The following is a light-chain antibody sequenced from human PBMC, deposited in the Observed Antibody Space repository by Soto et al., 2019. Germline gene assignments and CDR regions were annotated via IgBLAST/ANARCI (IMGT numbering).Light chain of an antibody. V-gene: IGLV3-25*02. CDR3: QSSDSSGRYPYV. J-gene: IGLJ1*01. CDR1: ALPKQY. CDR2: KDN. Sequence: SYVLTQPPSVSGSPGQTARITCSGDALPKQYAYWYQQKPGQAPVVVIYKDNGRPSGIPERFSGSSSGTAVTLTISGVQAEDEAYYYCQSSDSSGRYPYVFGTGTKVTVL.